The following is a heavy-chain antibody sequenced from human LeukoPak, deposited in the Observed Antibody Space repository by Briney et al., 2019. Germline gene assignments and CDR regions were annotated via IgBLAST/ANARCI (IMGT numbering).Heavy chain of an antibody. V-gene: IGHV3-23*01. J-gene: IGHJ6*02. CDR3: ARDWVGATPHHYYYYYGMDV. CDR2: ISGSCGST. CDR1: GFTSSSFA. D-gene: IGHD1-26*01. Sequence: GLTRRLFCAVSGFTSSSFAMRWVSKSARKELEWVSAISGSCGSTYYADSVKGRFTISSDNSKNTLYLQMNRLRAEDTAVYYWARDWVGATPHHYYYYYGMDVWGQGTTVTVSS.